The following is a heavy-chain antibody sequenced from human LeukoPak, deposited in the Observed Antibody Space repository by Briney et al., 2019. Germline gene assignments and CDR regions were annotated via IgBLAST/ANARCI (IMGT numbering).Heavy chain of an antibody. CDR3: ARAYGGNSQYFQH. CDR1: GGSISSGSYY. Sequence: SETLSLTCTASGGSISSGSYYWGWIRQPPGKGLEWIGSIHHSGSTNYNPSLKSRVTISLDTSKNQFSLKLSSVTAADTAVYYCARAYGGNSQYFQHWGQGTLVTVSS. J-gene: IGHJ1*01. V-gene: IGHV4-39*07. D-gene: IGHD4-23*01. CDR2: IHHSGST.